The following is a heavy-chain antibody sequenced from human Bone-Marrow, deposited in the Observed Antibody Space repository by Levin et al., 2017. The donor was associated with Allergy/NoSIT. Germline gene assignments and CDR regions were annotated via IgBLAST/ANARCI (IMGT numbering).Heavy chain of an antibody. CDR1: AFTLRKFY. V-gene: IGHV3-15*05. Sequence: GESLKISCAASAFTLRKFYIIWVRQSPGKGLEWVGRVKTENDGGAIDYAAAVRGRFSISRDESRNSVYLQMNNLRTEDTALYYCITSRAWGQGTLVTVSS. J-gene: IGHJ5*02. CDR2: VKTENDGGAI. CDR3: ITSRA.